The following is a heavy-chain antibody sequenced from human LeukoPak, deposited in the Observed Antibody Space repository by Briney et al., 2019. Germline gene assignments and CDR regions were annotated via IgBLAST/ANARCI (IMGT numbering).Heavy chain of an antibody. J-gene: IGHJ4*02. CDR3: ARLLSGWYFDY. CDR1: GGSISSYY. D-gene: IGHD6-19*01. Sequence: PSETLSLTCTVSGGSISSYYWSWIRQPPGKGLEWIGYIYYSGSTNYNPSLKSRVTISVDTSKNQFSLKLSSVTAADTAVYYCARLLSGWYFDYWGQGTLVTVSS. V-gene: IGHV4-59*08. CDR2: IYYSGST.